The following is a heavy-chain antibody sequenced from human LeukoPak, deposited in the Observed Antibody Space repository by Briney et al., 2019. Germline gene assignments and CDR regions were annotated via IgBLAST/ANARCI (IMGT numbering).Heavy chain of an antibody. J-gene: IGHJ6*02. CDR2: IIPILGIA. CDR1: GGTFSSYA. D-gene: IGHD1-26*01. V-gene: IGHV1-69*04. CDR3: ARDSFIPGSYYFNYYYGMDV. Sequence: ASVKVSCKASGGTFSSYAISWVRQAPGQGLEWMGRIIPILGIANYAQKFQGRVTITADKSTSTAYMELSSLGSEDTAVYYCARDSFIPGSYYFNYYYGMDVWGQGTTVTVSS.